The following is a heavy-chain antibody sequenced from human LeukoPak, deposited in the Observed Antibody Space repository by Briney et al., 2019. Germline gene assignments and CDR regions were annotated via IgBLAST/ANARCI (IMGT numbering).Heavy chain of an antibody. CDR3: ARDRPGITIFGVVTLNWFDP. D-gene: IGHD3-3*01. CDR2: ISAYNGNT. V-gene: IGHV1-18*01. CDR1: GYTFTSYG. Sequence: ASVKVSCKASGYTFTSYGISWVRQAPGQGLAWMGWISAYNGNTNYAQKLQGRVTMTTDTSTSTAYMELRSLRSDDTAVYYCARDRPGITIFGVVTLNWFDPWGQGTLVTVSS. J-gene: IGHJ5*02.